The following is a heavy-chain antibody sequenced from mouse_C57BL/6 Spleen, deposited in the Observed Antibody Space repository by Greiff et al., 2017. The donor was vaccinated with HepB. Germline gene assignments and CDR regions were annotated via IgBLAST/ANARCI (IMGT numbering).Heavy chain of an antibody. CDR2: IDPSDSYT. CDR1: GYTFTSYW. J-gene: IGHJ4*01. D-gene: IGHD2-12*01. Sequence: QVQLQQPGAELVKPGASVKLSCKASGYTFTSYWMQWVKQRPGQGLEWIGEIDPSDSYTNYNQKFKGKATLTVDTSSSTAYMQLSSLTSEDSAIYYCARVYEDYAMDYWGQGTSVTVSS. V-gene: IGHV1-50*01. CDR3: ARVYEDYAMDY.